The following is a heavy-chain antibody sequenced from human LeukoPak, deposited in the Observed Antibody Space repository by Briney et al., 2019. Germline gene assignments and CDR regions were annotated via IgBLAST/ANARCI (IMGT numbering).Heavy chain of an antibody. Sequence: GGSLRLSCAASGFTVSSNYMTWVRQAPGKGLEWVSVIYSGGSTYYADSVKGRFTISRDNSKNTLYLQMNSLRAEDTAVYYCAKDSYDSSGYILYYYYMDVWGKGTTVTVSS. J-gene: IGHJ6*03. V-gene: IGHV3-53*01. CDR2: IYSGGST. D-gene: IGHD3-22*01. CDR3: AKDSYDSSGYILYYYYMDV. CDR1: GFTVSSNY.